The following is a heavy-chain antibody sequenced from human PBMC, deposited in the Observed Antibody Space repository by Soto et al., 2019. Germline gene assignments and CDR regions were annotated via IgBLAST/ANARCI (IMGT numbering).Heavy chain of an antibody. D-gene: IGHD5-18*01. V-gene: IGHV1-58*01. CDR2: IVVGSGNT. Sequence: QVQLVQSGPEVKKPGTSVKVSCKASGFTFTSSAVQWVRQARGQRLEWIGWIVVGSGNTNYAQKFQERVTITRDMSTSTAYMELSSLRSEDTAVYYCAAVLDTAMVKDYYYYGMDVWGQGTTVTVSS. CDR3: AAVLDTAMVKDYYYYGMDV. CDR1: GFTFTSSA. J-gene: IGHJ6*02.